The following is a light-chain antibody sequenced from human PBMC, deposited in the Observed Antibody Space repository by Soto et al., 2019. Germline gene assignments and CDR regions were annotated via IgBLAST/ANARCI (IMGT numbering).Light chain of an antibody. CDR2: EVS. V-gene: IGLV2-14*01. J-gene: IGLJ2*01. CDR1: SSDVGGYNY. Sequence: QSALTQPASVSGSPGQSITISCTGTSSDVGGYNYVSWYQQHPGKAPKLIIYEVSNRPSGVSNRFSGSKSGNTASLTISGLQAEDEADYYCSSYTSSSTLPVFGGGTKLTVL. CDR3: SSYTSSSTLPV.